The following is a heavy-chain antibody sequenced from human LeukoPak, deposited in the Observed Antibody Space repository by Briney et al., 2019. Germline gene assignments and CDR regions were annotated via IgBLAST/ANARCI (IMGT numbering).Heavy chain of an antibody. CDR1: GFTFSGSP. CDR3: AKGGGVGYYFDY. CDR2: IRTKATSYDA. D-gene: IGHD3-16*01. Sequence: PGGSLRLSCAASGFTFSGSPMHWVRQASGKGLEWVGRIRTKATSYDAAYAASVKGRFTISRDNSKNTLYLQMNSLRAEDTAVYYCAKGGGVGYYFDYWGQGTLVTVSS. J-gene: IGHJ4*02. V-gene: IGHV3-73*01.